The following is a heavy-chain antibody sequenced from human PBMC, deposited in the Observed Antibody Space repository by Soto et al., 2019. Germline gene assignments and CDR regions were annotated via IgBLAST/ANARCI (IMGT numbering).Heavy chain of an antibody. CDR1: GGSISSGDYY. CDR3: ASLLSDYGDFTQNWFDP. V-gene: IGHV4-30-4*01. CDR2: IYYSGST. J-gene: IGHJ5*02. D-gene: IGHD4-17*01. Sequence: QVQLQESGPGLVKPSQTLSLTCTVSGGSISSGDYYWSWIRQPPGKGLEWIGYIYYSGSTYYNPSLTRRVTISVDTSKNQFSLKLSSVTAADTAVYYCASLLSDYGDFTQNWFDPWGQGTLVTVSS.